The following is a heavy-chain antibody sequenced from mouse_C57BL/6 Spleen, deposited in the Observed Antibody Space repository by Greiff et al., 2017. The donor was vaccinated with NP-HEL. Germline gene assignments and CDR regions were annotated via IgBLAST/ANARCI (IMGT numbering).Heavy chain of an antibody. Sequence: QVQLQQPGAELVKPGASVKLSCKASGYTFTSYWMQWVKQRPGQGLEWIGEIDPSDSYTNYNQKFKGKATLTVDTSSSTAYMQLSSLTSEDSAVYYCAKGAYYGGSYLYYFDYWGQGTTLTVSS. CDR1: GYTFTSYW. V-gene: IGHV1-50*01. CDR2: IDPSDSYT. J-gene: IGHJ2*01. CDR3: AKGAYYGGSYLYYFDY. D-gene: IGHD1-1*01.